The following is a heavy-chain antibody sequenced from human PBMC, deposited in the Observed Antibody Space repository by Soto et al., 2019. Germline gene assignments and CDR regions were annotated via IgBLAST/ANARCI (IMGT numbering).Heavy chain of an antibody. Sequence: QVQLVQSGAEVKKPGASVKVSCKASGYTFTSYAMHWVRQAPGQRLEWMGWINAGNGNTKYSQKFQGRVTITRDTSASTSYVEVSSVRSEDAAVYDCARGGSLYWYFDPWGRGTLVTVSS. D-gene: IGHD1-26*01. J-gene: IGHJ2*01. V-gene: IGHV1-3*01. CDR2: INAGNGNT. CDR1: GYTFTSYA. CDR3: ARGGSLYWYFDP.